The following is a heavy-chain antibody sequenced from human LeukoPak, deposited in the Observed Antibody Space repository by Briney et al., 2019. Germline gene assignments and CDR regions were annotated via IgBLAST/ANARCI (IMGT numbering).Heavy chain of an antibody. CDR3: AKSRHSYGWYPGY. V-gene: IGHV3-23*01. CDR1: GFTFSSYA. Sequence: PGGSLRLSCVASGFTFSSYAMNWVRQAPGKGLGGLEWVSSIIGSGGNTYFADSMKGRFTISRDNSNNALYLQMNSLRAEDTAVYYYAKSRHSYGWYPGYWGQGTLVTVSS. J-gene: IGHJ4*02. D-gene: IGHD6-19*01. CDR2: IIGSGGNT.